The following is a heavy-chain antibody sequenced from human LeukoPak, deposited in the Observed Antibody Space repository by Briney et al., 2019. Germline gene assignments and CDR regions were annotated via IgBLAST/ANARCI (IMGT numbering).Heavy chain of an antibody. CDR1: GYTFTGYY. CDR2: INPNSGGT. CDR3: ARVVCSSTSCYKDGFDI. V-gene: IGHV1-2*02. Sequence: ASVKVSCKASGYTFTGYYMHWVRQAPGQGLEWMGWINPNSGGTSYAQTFQGRVTMTRDTSISTAYMELSRLRSDDTAVYYCARVVCSSTSCYKDGFDIWGQGTMVTVSS. D-gene: IGHD2-2*02. J-gene: IGHJ3*02.